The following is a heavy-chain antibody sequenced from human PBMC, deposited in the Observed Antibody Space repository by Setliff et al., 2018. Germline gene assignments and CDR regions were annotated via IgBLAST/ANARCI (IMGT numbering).Heavy chain of an antibody. D-gene: IGHD1-7*01. Sequence: GGSLRLSCAASGFMFSTYAMSWVRQAPGKGLEWVSLMSGGSSTQYADSVKGRFTISRDNSKNTLFLQMNSLRVDDTAIYYCAKPQVELRWGFESWGQGTPVTVSS. V-gene: IGHV3-23*01. CDR1: GFMFSTYA. CDR3: AKPQVELRWGFES. J-gene: IGHJ4*02. CDR2: MSGGSST.